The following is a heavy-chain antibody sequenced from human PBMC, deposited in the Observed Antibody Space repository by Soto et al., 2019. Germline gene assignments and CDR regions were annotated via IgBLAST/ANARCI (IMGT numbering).Heavy chain of an antibody. J-gene: IGHJ4*02. CDR1: GYTLTELS. CDR3: ATDTYYYDSSGYKN. CDR2: FDPEDGET. D-gene: IGHD3-22*01. Sequence: GASVKVSCKVSGYTLTELSMHWVRQAPGKGLEWMGGFDPEDGETIYAQKFQSRVTMTEETSTDTAYMELSSLRSEDTALYCSATDTYYYDSSGYKNWGQGTLVTVSS. V-gene: IGHV1-24*01.